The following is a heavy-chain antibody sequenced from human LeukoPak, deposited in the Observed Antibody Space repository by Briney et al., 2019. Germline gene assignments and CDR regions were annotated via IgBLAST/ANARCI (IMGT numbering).Heavy chain of an antibody. V-gene: IGHV3-21*01. CDR1: GFTFSSYS. J-gene: IGHJ4*02. D-gene: IGHD6-13*01. Sequence: GGSLRLSCAASGFTFSSYSMIWVRQAPGKGLEWVPSISSSSSYIYYADSVKGRFTISRDNAKNSLFLQMNSLRAEDTAVYYCARGSTAAPGTTDWGQGTLVTVSS. CDR3: ARGSTAAPGTTD. CDR2: ISSSSSYI.